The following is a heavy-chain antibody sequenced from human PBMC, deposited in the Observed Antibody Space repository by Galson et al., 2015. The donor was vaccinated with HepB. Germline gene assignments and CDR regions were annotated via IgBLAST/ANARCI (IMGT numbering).Heavy chain of an antibody. CDR3: ARGDPFDSSGLNWFDP. D-gene: IGHD3-22*01. Sequence: SVKVSCKASGGTFSSYAISWVRHAPGQGLEWMGGIIPLFGTANYAQKFQGRVTITADESTSTAYMELSSLRSEDTAVYYCARGDPFDSSGLNWFDPWGQGTLVTVPS. CDR2: IIPLFGTA. CDR1: GGTFSSYA. J-gene: IGHJ5*02. V-gene: IGHV1-69*13.